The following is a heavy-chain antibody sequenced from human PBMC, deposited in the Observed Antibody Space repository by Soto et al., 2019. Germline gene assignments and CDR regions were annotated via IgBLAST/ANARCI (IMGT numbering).Heavy chain of an antibody. J-gene: IGHJ4*02. D-gene: IGHD3-10*01. CDR3: ATSYGSGYRAFDY. V-gene: IGHV1-69*02. Sequence: QVQLVQSGAEVKRPGSSVKVSCKASGDTCNVYSINWVRQAPGLGLELLGRVNPILSLSNYTQRFQGRVTMTADKSTSTAYMILNSLKSEDTAIYYCATSYGSGYRAFDYWGQGALVTVSS. CDR1: GDTCNVYS. CDR2: VNPILSLS.